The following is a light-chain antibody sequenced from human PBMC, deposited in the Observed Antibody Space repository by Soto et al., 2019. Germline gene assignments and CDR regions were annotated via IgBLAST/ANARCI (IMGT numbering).Light chain of an antibody. Sequence: DIQMTQSPSSLSASVGDRVSITCRASQGIGNYLAWYQQKSGKVPKLLIYAASTLQSGVPSRFSGSGSGTEFTLTISSLQPEDSATYYCRQHNSYPLTFGQGTRLEIK. V-gene: IGKV1-17*01. J-gene: IGKJ5*01. CDR1: QGIGNY. CDR3: RQHNSYPLT. CDR2: AAS.